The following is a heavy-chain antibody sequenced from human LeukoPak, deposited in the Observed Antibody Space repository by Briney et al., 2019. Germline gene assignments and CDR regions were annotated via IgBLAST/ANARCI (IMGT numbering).Heavy chain of an antibody. D-gene: IGHD1-7*01. CDR1: GFTFSSYE. CDR3: ARDSNLELGKTYYYYYMDV. CDR2: ISSSGSTI. V-gene: IGHV3-48*03. J-gene: IGHJ6*03. Sequence: PGGSLRLSCAASGFTFSSYEMNWVRQAPGKGLEWVSYISSSGSTIYYADSVKGRFTISRDNAKNSLYLQMNSLRAEDTAVYYCARDSNLELGKTYYYYYMDVWGKGTTVTVSS.